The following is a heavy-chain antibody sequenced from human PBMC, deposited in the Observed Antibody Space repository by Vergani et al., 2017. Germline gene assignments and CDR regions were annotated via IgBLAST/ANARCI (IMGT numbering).Heavy chain of an antibody. CDR2: ISNDGSKK. D-gene: IGHD3-10*01. V-gene: IGHV3-30*18. CDR3: AKAGSVTSGSRQYNFYMDV. Sequence: QVQLAESGGGRVQPGRSLRLSCAASGFSFSSHAINWVRQAPGKGLEWVAVISNDGSKKYYADSVKGRITISRDNSKNTLDLKMNSLKTQDTAVYYCAKAGSVTSGSRQYNFYMDVWGKGTTVTVS. CDR1: GFSFSSHA. J-gene: IGHJ6*03.